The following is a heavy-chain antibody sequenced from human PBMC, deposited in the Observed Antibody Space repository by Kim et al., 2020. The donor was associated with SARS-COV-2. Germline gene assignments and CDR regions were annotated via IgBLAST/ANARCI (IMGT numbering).Heavy chain of an antibody. CDR1: GYRFIGFF. J-gene: IGHJ4*02. CDR2: INSDTGDT. V-gene: IGHV1-2*02. D-gene: IGHD1-26*01. CDR3: AREVGDTKWDVPNHFDH. Sequence: ASVKVSCKASGYRFIGFFIHWVRQAPGQRPEWMGLINSDTGDTSYAQKFQDRVTMTRDTSITTAYMELARLTSDDTAVYFCAREVGDTKWDVPNHFDHWGQGTLVTVSS.